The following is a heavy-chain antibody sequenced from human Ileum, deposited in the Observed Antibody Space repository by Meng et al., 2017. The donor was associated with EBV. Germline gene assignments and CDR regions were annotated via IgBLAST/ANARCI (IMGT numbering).Heavy chain of an antibody. D-gene: IGHD2-21*02. CDR3: ARVAVTAIHFDS. J-gene: IGHJ4*02. CDR1: GGPIRSTGHY. Sequence: QVQLKASGPGLVTPSQTLSLTCTVSGGPIRSTGHYWTWIRQPPGKGLEWIGYIFYSGSSLYNPSLQSRVTISVDTSKNQFSLNLSSVTAADTAVYYCARVAVTAIHFDSWGQGTLVTVSS. V-gene: IGHV4-30-4*01. CDR2: IFYSGSS.